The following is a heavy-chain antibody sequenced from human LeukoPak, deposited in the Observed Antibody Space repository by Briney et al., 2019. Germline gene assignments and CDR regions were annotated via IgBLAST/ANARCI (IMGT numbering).Heavy chain of an antibody. V-gene: IGHV1-24*01. CDR3: ATDLGSKYYYDSSGSGDY. CDR2: FDPEDGET. Sequence: ASVKVSCKVSGYTLTEFSMHWVRQAPGKGLEWMGGFDPEDGETIYAQKFQGRVTMTEDTSTDTAYMELSSLRSEDTAVYYCATDLGSKYYYDSSGSGDYWGQGTLVTVSS. CDR1: GYTLTEFS. D-gene: IGHD3-22*01. J-gene: IGHJ4*02.